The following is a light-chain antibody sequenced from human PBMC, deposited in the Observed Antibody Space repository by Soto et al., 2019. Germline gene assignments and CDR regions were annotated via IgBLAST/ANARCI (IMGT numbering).Light chain of an antibody. V-gene: IGKV3-20*01. Sequence: EIVLTQSPGTLSLSPGERATLSCRASQSVSSSYLAWYQQKPGQAPRLLIYGASSRATGIPDRFSGSGSGTDFTLTISRLEPEDFAVYYCQQDGSSPWTFGQGTKVESK. CDR1: QSVSSSY. CDR3: QQDGSSPWT. CDR2: GAS. J-gene: IGKJ1*01.